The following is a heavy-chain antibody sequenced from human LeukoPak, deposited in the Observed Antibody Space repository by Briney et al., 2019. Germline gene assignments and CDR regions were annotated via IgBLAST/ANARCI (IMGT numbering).Heavy chain of an antibody. CDR2: ISSGGDS. J-gene: IGHJ4*02. CDR3: CFYGGNSGPLYFAN. Sequence: SETLSLTCTVSGASISSTNFYWGWIRQPPGRGLEWIGTISSGGDSYYIPSLKSRLTISVDTSKNQFSFNLSSVTAADTAVYYCCFYGGNSGPLYFANWGQGTLVTVSS. CDR1: GASISSTNFY. V-gene: IGHV4-39*01. D-gene: IGHD4-23*01.